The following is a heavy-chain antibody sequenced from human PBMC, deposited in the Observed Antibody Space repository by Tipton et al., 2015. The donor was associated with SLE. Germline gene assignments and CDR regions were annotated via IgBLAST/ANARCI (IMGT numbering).Heavy chain of an antibody. Sequence: TLSLTCSVSGGSISSNYWIWIRQPPGKGLEWIGYISYSGGTNYNPSLKSRVTISVDTAKNQFSLKLTSVTAADTAVYYCARGMVTWRGAIVGVDVWGQGTTVNVSS. V-gene: IGHV4-59*08. CDR2: ISYSGGT. J-gene: IGHJ6*02. D-gene: IGHD2-21*02. CDR1: GGSISSNY. CDR3: ARGMVTWRGAIVGVDV.